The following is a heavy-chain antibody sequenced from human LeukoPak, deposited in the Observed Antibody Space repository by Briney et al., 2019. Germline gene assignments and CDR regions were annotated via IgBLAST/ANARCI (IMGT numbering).Heavy chain of an antibody. CDR1: GYSISSGYY. CDR2: IYHSGST. CDR3: AKHRDYVYFQH. V-gene: IGHV4-38-2*02. Sequence: SETLSLTCTVSGYSISSGYYWGWIRQPPGKGLEWIGSIYHSGSTYYNPSLKSRVTISVDTSKNQFSLKLSSVTAADTAVYYCAKHRDYVYFQHWGQGTLVTVSS. J-gene: IGHJ1*01. D-gene: IGHD4-17*01.